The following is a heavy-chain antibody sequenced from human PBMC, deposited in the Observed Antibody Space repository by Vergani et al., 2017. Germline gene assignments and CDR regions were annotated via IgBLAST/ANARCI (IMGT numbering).Heavy chain of an antibody. CDR3: ARHLRQLARNDVFDI. CDR2: IYDSRNN. Sequence: QLQLQESGPRLVKPSETLSLTCRLSGISISNNNYYWGWIRQPPGKGLEWIGSIYDSRNNNYSPSLKSRVSISVDTSKNQFSLNLTSVTAADTAVYYCARHLRQLARNDVFDIWGHGTLVTVSA. V-gene: IGHV4-39*01. CDR1: GISISNNNYY. D-gene: IGHD6-6*01. J-gene: IGHJ3*02.